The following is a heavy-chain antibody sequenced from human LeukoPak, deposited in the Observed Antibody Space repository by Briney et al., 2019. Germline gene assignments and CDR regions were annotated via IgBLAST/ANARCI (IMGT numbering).Heavy chain of an antibody. V-gene: IGHV3-48*03. D-gene: IGHD5-12*01. CDR3: AKVATEAYYFDY. Sequence: PGGSLRLSCAASGFTFSSYEMNWVRQAPGKGLEWVSYIGSFGTTISYADSVEGRFTISRDNAKSSLYLQMSNLRAEDTAVYYCAKVATEAYYFDYWGQGTLVTVSS. J-gene: IGHJ4*02. CDR2: IGSFGTTI. CDR1: GFTFSSYE.